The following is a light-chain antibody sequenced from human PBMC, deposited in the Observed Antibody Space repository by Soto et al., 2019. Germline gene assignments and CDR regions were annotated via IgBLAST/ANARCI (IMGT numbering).Light chain of an antibody. CDR3: QQRYTLIT. Sequence: EIVLTQSPGTLSLSPGERATLSCRASQSVSSSYLAWYQQKPGQAPRLLIYGASSRATGIPDRFSGSGSGTDFTLTISSLEPDDFAVYYCQQRYTLITFGPGTKVDIK. CDR2: GAS. J-gene: IGKJ3*01. CDR1: QSVSSSY. V-gene: IGKV3-20*01.